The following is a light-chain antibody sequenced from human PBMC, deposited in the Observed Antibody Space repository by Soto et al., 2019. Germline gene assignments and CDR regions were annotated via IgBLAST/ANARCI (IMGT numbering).Light chain of an antibody. V-gene: IGLV2-14*01. J-gene: IGLJ1*01. CDR1: SSDVGSYNY. Sequence: LTQPASVSGSPGQSVTISCTGTSSDVGSYNYVAWYQQFPGKTPKLIIYEVRNRPSGVSSRFSGSKSGNTASLTISGLQAEDEADYYCISYTGSDTSYVFGTATKVTVL. CDR2: EVR. CDR3: ISYTGSDTSYV.